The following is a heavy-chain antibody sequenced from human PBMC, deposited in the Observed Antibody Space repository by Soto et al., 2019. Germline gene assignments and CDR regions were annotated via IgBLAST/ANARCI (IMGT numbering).Heavy chain of an antibody. D-gene: IGHD5-12*01. CDR1: GGTFSSYA. Sequence: QVQLVQSGAEVKKPGSSVKVSCKASGGTFSSYAISWVRQAPGQGLEWMGGIIPILGTANYAQKIQGRVTITADESTSTAYMELSSLRSEHTAVYYCARSDLDTVAYYYYGMDVWVQGTTVTVSS. V-gene: IGHV1-69*11. CDR2: IIPILGTA. J-gene: IGHJ6*02. CDR3: ARSDLDTVAYYYYGMDV.